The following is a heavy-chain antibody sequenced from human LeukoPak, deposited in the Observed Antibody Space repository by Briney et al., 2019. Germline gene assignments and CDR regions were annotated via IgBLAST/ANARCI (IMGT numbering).Heavy chain of an antibody. V-gene: IGHV4-38-2*01. J-gene: IGHJ3*02. CDR1: GYSISSGYY. D-gene: IGHD3-10*01. CDR3: ARAPMVRGVMSAVDI. CDR2: IYHSGST. Sequence: SETLSLTCAVSGYSISSGYYWGWLRQPPGKGLEWIGSIYHSGSTYYNPSLKSRVTISVDTSKNQFSLKLSSVTAADTAVYYCARAPMVRGVMSAVDIWGQGTMVTVSS.